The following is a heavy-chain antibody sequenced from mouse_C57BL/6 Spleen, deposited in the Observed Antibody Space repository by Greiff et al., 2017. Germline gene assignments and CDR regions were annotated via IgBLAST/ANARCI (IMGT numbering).Heavy chain of an antibody. V-gene: IGHV1-82*01. J-gene: IGHJ4*01. CDR1: GYAFSSSW. CDR3: ARGGAMDD. CDR2: IYPGDGDT. Sequence: QVHVQQSGPELVKPGASVKISCKASGYAFSSSWMNWVKQRPGQGLEWIGRIYPGDGDTNYNGKFKGKATLTVDKSSSTAYMQLSSLTSEDSAVYYCARGGAMDDWGQGTSVTVSS.